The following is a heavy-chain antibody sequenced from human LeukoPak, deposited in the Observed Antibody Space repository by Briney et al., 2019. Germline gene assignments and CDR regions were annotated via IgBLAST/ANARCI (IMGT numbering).Heavy chain of an antibody. V-gene: IGHV4-59*01. CDR2: IYSSGST. CDR1: GGSISSYY. D-gene: IGHD3-10*01. J-gene: IGHJ5*02. Sequence: SETLSLTCTVSGGSISSYYWNWVRQPPGKGLEGIGNIYSSGSTDYNPSLKSRGTISLDTSKIHFSLRLTSVTAADPAVYYCARAAPNASGYFYRFNWFDPWGQGTLVTVSS. CDR3: ARAAPNASGYFYRFNWFDP.